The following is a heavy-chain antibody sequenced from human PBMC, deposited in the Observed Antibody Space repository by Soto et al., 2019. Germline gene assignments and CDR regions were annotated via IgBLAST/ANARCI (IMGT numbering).Heavy chain of an antibody. CDR3: AREVSSFGSNHFDS. Sequence: SETLSLTCTVSGGSISSYYWSWIRQPPGKGLEWIGYIYYSGSTNYNPSLKSRVTISVDTSKNQFSLKLSSVTAVDTAVYYCAREVSSFGSNHFDSWGQGALVTVS. CDR1: GGSISSYY. J-gene: IGHJ4*02. CDR2: IYYSGST. V-gene: IGHV4-59*01. D-gene: IGHD3-10*01.